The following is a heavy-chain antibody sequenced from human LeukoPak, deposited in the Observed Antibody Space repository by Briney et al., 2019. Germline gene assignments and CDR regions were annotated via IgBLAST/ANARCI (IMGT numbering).Heavy chain of an antibody. D-gene: IGHD4-23*01. CDR3: ARELDYGGNRDSGFDY. CDR2: INPNSGGT. CDR1: GYTFTVYF. V-gene: IGHV1-2*02. J-gene: IGHJ4*02. Sequence: ASVKVSCKASGYTFTVYFMHWVRQAPGQGLEWMGWINPNSGGTNYAQKFQGRVTMTRDTSISTAYMELSSLRSEDTAVYYCARELDYGGNRDSGFDYWGQGTLVTVSS.